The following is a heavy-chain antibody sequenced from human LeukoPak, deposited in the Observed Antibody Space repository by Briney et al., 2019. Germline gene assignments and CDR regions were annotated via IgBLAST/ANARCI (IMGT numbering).Heavy chain of an antibody. CDR1: GFTFSSYS. V-gene: IGHV3-21*01. Sequence: PGGSLRLSCAASGFTFSSYSMNWVRQAPGKGLEWVSSISSSSSYIYYADSVKGRSTISRDNAKNSLYLQMNSLRAEDTAVYYCARESSSSVPDYWGQEPWSPSPQ. J-gene: IGHJ4*01. D-gene: IGHD6-6*01. CDR2: ISSSSSYI. CDR3: ARESSSSVPDY.